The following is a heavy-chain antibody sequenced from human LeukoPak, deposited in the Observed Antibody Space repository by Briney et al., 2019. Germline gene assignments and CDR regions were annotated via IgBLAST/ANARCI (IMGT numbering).Heavy chain of an antibody. CDR3: ARPLWGTYRYEAFDI. CDR2: IKQDGSEK. V-gene: IGHV3-7*01. Sequence: GESLRLSCAASGFTFSSYWMSWVRQAPGKGLEWVANIKQDGSEKYYVDSVKGRFTISRDNAKNSLFLQMNSLRAEDTAVYYCARPLWGTYRYEAFDIWGQGTMVTVSS. CDR1: GFTFSSYW. J-gene: IGHJ3*02. D-gene: IGHD3-16*02.